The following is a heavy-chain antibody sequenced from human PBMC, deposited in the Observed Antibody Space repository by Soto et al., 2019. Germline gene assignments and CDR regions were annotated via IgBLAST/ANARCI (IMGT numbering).Heavy chain of an antibody. J-gene: IGHJ5*02. CDR3: ARDPICITTRCSGWFGP. CDR2: INAGDGHT. D-gene: IGHD2-2*01. Sequence: GASVKVSCKASGYTFIKHAMHWVRQAPGQSLEWMGWINAGDGHTKYSQNLQRRLSITRDTSANTAYMELSSLRSEDTAVYYCARDPICITTRCSGWFGPWGQGTLVTVSS. V-gene: IGHV1-3*01. CDR1: GYTFIKHA.